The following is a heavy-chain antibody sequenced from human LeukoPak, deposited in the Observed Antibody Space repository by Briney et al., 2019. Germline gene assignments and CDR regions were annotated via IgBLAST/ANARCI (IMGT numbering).Heavy chain of an antibody. V-gene: IGHV4-34*12. Sequence: PSETLSLTCAVYGGSFSDGFWTWICLAPEKGLEWIGEVFHDGIANYNPSLKSRAIVSVDTSKNQFSLKLSSVTAADTAVYYCARLVTWPRSSSWTERVRNWFDPWGQGTLVTVSS. D-gene: IGHD6-13*01. CDR2: VFHDGIA. CDR1: GGSFSDGF. J-gene: IGHJ5*02. CDR3: ARLVTWPRSSSWTERVRNWFDP.